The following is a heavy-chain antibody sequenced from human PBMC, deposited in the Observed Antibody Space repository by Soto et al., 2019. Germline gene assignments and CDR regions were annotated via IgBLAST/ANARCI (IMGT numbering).Heavy chain of an antibody. J-gene: IGHJ4*01. CDR2: INHSGST. CDR3: ARGDYDSSGYYYVPHFDY. V-gene: IGHV4-34*01. Sequence: SETLSLTCAVYGGSFSGYYWSWIRQPPGKGLEWIGEINHSGSTNYNPSLKSRVTISVDTSKNQFSLKLSSVTAADTAVYYCARGDYDSSGYYYVPHFDYWG. CDR1: GGSFSGYY. D-gene: IGHD3-22*01.